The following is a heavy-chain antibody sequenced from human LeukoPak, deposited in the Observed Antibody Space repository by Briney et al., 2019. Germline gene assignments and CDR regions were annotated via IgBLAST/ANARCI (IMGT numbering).Heavy chain of an antibody. D-gene: IGHD2/OR15-2a*01. CDR3: ARLLSIADAFDI. J-gene: IGHJ3*02. CDR2: IYYSGST. V-gene: IGHV4-39*01. Sequence: PSETLSLTCTVSGGSISSSSYYWGWIRQPPGKGLEWIGSIYYSGSTHYNPSLKSRVTISVDTSKNQFSLKLSSVTAADTAIYYCARLLSIADAFDIWGQGTMVTVSS. CDR1: GGSISSSSYY.